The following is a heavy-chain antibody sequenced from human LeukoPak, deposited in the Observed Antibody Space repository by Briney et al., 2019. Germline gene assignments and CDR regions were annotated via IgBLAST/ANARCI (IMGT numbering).Heavy chain of an antibody. Sequence: GGSLSLSCASSKFAFSSYAMSWVRQAPGKGLEWVSAISGGGGNTYYADSVKGRFTISRDNSKNTLYLQMNSLRAEDTAVYYCGKNRYSGSLSPFDIWGQGTMVTVSS. CDR1: KFAFSSYA. J-gene: IGHJ3*02. CDR2: ISGGGGNT. D-gene: IGHD1-26*01. V-gene: IGHV3-23*01. CDR3: GKNRYSGSLSPFDI.